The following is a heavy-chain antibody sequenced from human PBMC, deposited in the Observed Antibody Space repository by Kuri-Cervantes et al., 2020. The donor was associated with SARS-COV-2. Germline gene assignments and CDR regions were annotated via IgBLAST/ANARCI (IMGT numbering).Heavy chain of an antibody. V-gene: IGHV3-30*18. J-gene: IGHJ6*02. D-gene: IGHD3-22*01. CDR2: ISYDGTNK. CDR3: AKDNLGWDYNNRGMDA. Sequence: GESLKISCAASGFSFSYYGMHWVRQAPGKGLEWVAVISYDGTNKYYVDSVKGRFTISRDNSKDTLYLQMNSLRPEDTAVYYCAKDNLGWDYNNRGMDAWGHGTTVTVSS. CDR1: GFSFSYYG.